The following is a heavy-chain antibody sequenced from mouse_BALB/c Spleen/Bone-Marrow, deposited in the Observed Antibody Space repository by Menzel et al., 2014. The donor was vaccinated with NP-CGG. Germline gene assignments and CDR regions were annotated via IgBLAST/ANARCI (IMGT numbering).Heavy chain of an antibody. J-gene: IGHJ1*01. Sequence: EVQGVESWGGLVQPGGSRKLSCAASGFTFSDYGMAWVRQAPGKGPEWVAFISNLAYSIYYADTVTGRFTISRENAKNTLYLEMSSLRSEDTAMYYCARDRGRYRYFDVWGAGTTVTVSS. D-gene: IGHD3-1*01. CDR3: ARDRGRYRYFDV. CDR2: ISNLAYSI. V-gene: IGHV5-15*02. CDR1: GFTFSDYG.